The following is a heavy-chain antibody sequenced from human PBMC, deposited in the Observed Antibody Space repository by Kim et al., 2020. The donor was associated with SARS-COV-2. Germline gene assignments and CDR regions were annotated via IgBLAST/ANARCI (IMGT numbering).Heavy chain of an antibody. J-gene: IGHJ4*02. D-gene: IGHD1-26*01. Sequence: KGRFTISRDDSKNTLYLQMNSLKTEDTAVYYCTTDLSYSGSSERGRYFDYWGQGTLVTVSS. CDR3: TTDLSYSGSSERGRYFDY. V-gene: IGHV3-15*01.